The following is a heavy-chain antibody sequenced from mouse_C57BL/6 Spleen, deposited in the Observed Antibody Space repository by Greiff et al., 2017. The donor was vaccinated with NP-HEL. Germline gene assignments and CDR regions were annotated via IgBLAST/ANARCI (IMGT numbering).Heavy chain of an antibody. V-gene: IGHV1-26*01. J-gene: IGHJ2*01. CDR1: GYTFTDYY. Sequence: EVQLQQSGPELVKPGASVKISCKASGYTFTDYYMNWVKQSHGKSLEWIGDINPNNGGTSYNQKFKGKATLTVDKSSSTAYMELRSLTSEDSAVYYCARGDDLDYWGQGTTRTVSS. CDR2: INPNNGGT. D-gene: IGHD2-3*01. CDR3: ARGDDLDY.